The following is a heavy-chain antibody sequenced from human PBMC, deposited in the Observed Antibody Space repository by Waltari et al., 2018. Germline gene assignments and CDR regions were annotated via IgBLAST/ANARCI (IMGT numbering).Heavy chain of an antibody. Sequence: EVQLVESGGGLVEPGGSLSLSCAASGFTFDTYAMHWVRQAPGKGLEYVSAISSNGGNTYYANSVKGRCTISRDNSKNTLYLQMGSLRAEDMAVYYCARGQSSGAPDYWGQGTLVTVSS. J-gene: IGHJ4*02. CDR3: ARGQSSGAPDY. CDR2: ISSNGGNT. V-gene: IGHV3-64*01. CDR1: GFTFDTYA. D-gene: IGHD3-10*01.